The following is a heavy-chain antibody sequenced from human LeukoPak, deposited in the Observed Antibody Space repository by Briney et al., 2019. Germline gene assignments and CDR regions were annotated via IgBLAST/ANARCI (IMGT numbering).Heavy chain of an antibody. CDR1: GGTFSSYA. CDR2: IIPIFGTA. D-gene: IGHD3-22*01. CDR3: ARESMIVPAYYYYYYYMDV. V-gene: IGHV1-69*01. Sequence: SVKVSCKASGGTFSSYAISWVRQAPGQGLEWMGGIIPIFGTANYAQKFQGRVTITADESTSTAYMELSSLRSEDTAVYYCARESMIVPAYYYYYYYMDVWGKGTTVTVSS. J-gene: IGHJ6*03.